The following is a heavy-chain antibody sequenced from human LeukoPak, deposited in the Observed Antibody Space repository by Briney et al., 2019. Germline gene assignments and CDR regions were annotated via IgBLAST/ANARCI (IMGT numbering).Heavy chain of an antibody. V-gene: IGHV3-23*01. D-gene: IGHD3-22*01. CDR3: ASPTGYYYDSSGFDAFDI. J-gene: IGHJ3*02. Sequence: PGGSLRLSCAASGFTFSSYALSWVRRAPGKGLEWVSAISCNGGSTHCADSVKGRFTISRDNSKNTLYLQMNSLRAEDTAVYYCASPTGYYYDSSGFDAFDIWGQGAMVTVSS. CDR2: ISCNGGST. CDR1: GFTFSSYA.